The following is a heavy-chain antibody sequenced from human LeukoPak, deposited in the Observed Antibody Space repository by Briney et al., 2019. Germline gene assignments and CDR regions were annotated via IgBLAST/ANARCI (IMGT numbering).Heavy chain of an antibody. CDR1: GGSISSSGYY. D-gene: IGHD6-13*01. J-gene: IGHJ4*02. CDR3: AKHRWGSSWQR. Sequence: PSETLSLTCTVSGGSISSSGYYWGWIRQPPGKGLEGIGSIYYSGSTYYNPSPQSRVTLTVDQAQNPFSLKLSSVPAPDTAVYYWAKHRWGSSWQRWGQGTLVTVSS. CDR2: IYYSGST. V-gene: IGHV4-39*01.